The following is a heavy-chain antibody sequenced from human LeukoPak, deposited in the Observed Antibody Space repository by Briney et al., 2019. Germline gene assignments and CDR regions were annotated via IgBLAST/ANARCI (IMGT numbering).Heavy chain of an antibody. V-gene: IGHV4-38-2*01. D-gene: IGHD3-16*01. Sequence: PSETLSLTCAVSGYSVGSAYYWVWIRQPPGKGLEWLGTISHNGNAYYNPSLKSRLTMSVDTSKNQFSLDLSSVTAADTAVYFCARDPNWDSWFDPWGQGALVTVSS. CDR3: ARDPNWDSWFDP. J-gene: IGHJ5*02. CDR1: GYSVGSAYY. CDR2: ISHNGNA.